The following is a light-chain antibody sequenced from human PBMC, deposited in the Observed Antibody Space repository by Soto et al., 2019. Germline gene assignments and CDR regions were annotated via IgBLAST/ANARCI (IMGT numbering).Light chain of an antibody. J-gene: IGLJ1*01. CDR2: EVS. CDR1: SSDVGGYKY. V-gene: IGLV2-14*01. CDR3: SSYTTSSPCV. Sequence: QSVLTQPASGSGSPGQSITISCTGTSSDVGGYKYVSWYQQYPGKAPKLMMYEVSNRPSGVSNRFSGSKSGNTASLTISGLQAEDEADYYCSSYTTSSPCVFGTGTKVT.